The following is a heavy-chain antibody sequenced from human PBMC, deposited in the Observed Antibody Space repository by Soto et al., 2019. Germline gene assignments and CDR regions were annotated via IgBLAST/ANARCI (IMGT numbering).Heavy chain of an antibody. J-gene: IGHJ5*02. CDR2: IYYGGSA. CDR3: VRGDDILTGMNWFDP. Sequence: QVQLQESGPGLVKPSETLSLTCTVSYSPISSYYWNWIRQPPGKGLEWIGYIYYGGSANYNPSLKSRVTISLDTSKSQFSLKMTSVTAADTAVYFCVRGDDILTGMNWFDPWGQGTLVTVSS. CDR1: YSPISSYY. V-gene: IGHV4-59*03. D-gene: IGHD3-9*01.